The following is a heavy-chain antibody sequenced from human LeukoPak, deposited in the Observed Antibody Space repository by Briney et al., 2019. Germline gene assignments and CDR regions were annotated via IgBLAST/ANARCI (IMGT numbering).Heavy chain of an antibody. CDR3: ARRQYHHYGRDV. J-gene: IGHJ6*02. CDR1: GASIRGTC. CDR2: INDSEST. Sequence: SETLSLTCTVSGASIRGTCCGSVRQPPGKGLEWIGYINDSESTNYNPSLKSRVTMSVDTCKNQFSLNLSSVTAADTAVYHCARRQYHHYGRDVWGQGTTFTVSS. V-gene: IGHV4-59*01. D-gene: IGHD2-2*01.